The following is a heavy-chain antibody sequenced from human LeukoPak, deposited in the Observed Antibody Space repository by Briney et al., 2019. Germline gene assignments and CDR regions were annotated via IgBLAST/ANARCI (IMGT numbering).Heavy chain of an antibody. Sequence: SETLSLTCTVSGGSISSYYWSWIRQPPGKGLEWIGYIYYSGSTNYNPSLKSRVTISVDTSKNQFSLELSSVTAADTAVYYCARGEQLGNDYWGQGTLVTVSS. CDR2: IYYSGST. D-gene: IGHD6-6*01. CDR3: ARGEQLGNDY. J-gene: IGHJ4*02. V-gene: IGHV4-59*01. CDR1: GGSISSYY.